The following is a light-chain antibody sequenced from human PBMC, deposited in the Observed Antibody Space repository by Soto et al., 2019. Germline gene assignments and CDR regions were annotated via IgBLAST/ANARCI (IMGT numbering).Light chain of an antibody. CDR3: QQYNNWPPGT. V-gene: IGKV3-15*01. CDR2: GAS. Sequence: EIVMTQSPATLSVSPGERATLSCRASQSVSSNLAWYQQKPGQAPRLLIYGASTRATGIPARFSGSGSGTEFTLTISRLQSEDFAVYYCQQYNNWPPGTFGGGTKVE. CDR1: QSVSSN. J-gene: IGKJ4*01.